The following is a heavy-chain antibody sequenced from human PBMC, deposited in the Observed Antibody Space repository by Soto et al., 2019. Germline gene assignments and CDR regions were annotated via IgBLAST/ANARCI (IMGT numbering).Heavy chain of an antibody. J-gene: IGHJ2*01. CDR3: AQTLGLAVAGPGRFDL. V-gene: IGHV1-69*12. D-gene: IGHD6-19*01. CDR2: ITPMFGTA. Sequence: QVQLVQSGAEVKKPGSSVKVSCKASGGTFSRNAISWVRQAPGQGLEWMGGITPMFGTANYAQRFQGRVTITADESTSTAYMQLSSLRSDDTAVYYCAQTLGLAVAGPGRFDLWGRGTLVTVSS. CDR1: GGTFSRNA.